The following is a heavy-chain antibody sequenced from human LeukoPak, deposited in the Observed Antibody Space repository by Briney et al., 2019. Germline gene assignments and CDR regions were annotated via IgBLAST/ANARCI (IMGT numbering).Heavy chain of an antibody. Sequence: GGSLRLSCATSGFSFTDYPMNWVRQAPGKGLEWISNIRTTAEGAKYAYYADSVKGRVTISRDNAKNSLYLQMNSLRAEDTAVYYCARDPPFIIGTTFFDYWGQGTLVTVSS. J-gene: IGHJ4*02. D-gene: IGHD1-20*01. V-gene: IGHV3-21*05. CDR3: ARDPPFIIGTTFFDY. CDR2: IRTTAEGAKYA. CDR1: GFSFTDYP.